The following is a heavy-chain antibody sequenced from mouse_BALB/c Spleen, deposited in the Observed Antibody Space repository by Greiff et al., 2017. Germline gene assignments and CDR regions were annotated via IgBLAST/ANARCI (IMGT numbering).Heavy chain of an antibody. Sequence: QVQLQQSGPGLVAPSQSLSITCTVSGFSLTSYGVHWVRQPPGKGLEWLGVIWAGGSTNYNSALMSRLSISKDNSKSQVFLKMNSLQTDDTAMYYCARDQGYRSYYYAMDYWGQGTSVTVSS. V-gene: IGHV2-9*02. D-gene: IGHD2-14*01. CDR2: IWAGGST. CDR1: GFSLTSYG. J-gene: IGHJ4*01. CDR3: ARDQGYRSYYYAMDY.